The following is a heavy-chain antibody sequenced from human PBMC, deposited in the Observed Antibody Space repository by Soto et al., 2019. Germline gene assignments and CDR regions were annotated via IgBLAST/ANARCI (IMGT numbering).Heavy chain of an antibody. CDR2: IIPIFGTA. Sequence: QVQLVQSGAEVKKPGSSVKVSCKASVGTFSSYAISWVRQAPGQGLEWMGGIIPIFGTANYAQKFQGRVTITADESTSTAYMELSSLRSEDTAVYYCASKPDFWSGYPDSYYYYYYGMDVWGQGTTVTVSS. V-gene: IGHV1-69*01. J-gene: IGHJ6*02. CDR3: ASKPDFWSGYPDSYYYYYYGMDV. D-gene: IGHD3-3*01. CDR1: VGTFSSYA.